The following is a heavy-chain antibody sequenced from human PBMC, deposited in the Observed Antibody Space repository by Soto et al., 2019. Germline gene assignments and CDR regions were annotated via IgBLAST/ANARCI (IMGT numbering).Heavy chain of an antibody. V-gene: IGHV4-30-4*01. CDR1: GGSISSGDYY. J-gene: IGHJ6*02. CDR2: IYYSGST. D-gene: IGHD6-13*01. CDR3: ARVSQITLIAAADQTIYQDYYGMDV. Sequence: PSETLSLTCTVSGGSISSGDYYWSWIRQPPGKGLEWIGYIYYSGSTYYNPSLKSRVTISVDTSKNQFSLKLSSVTAADTAVYYCARVSQITLIAAADQTIYQDYYGMDVWGQGTTVTVSS.